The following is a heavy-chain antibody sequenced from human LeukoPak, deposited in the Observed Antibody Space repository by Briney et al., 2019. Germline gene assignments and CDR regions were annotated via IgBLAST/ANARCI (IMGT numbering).Heavy chain of an antibody. CDR1: GFSFSSYW. V-gene: IGHV3-7*05. J-gene: IGHJ4*02. CDR2: IKKDGSER. CDR3: AKTITGSYGVADS. D-gene: IGHD1-26*01. Sequence: PGGSLRLSCGASGFSFSSYWMSWVRQAPGKGLEWVANIKKDGSERNFAESVKGRFTISRDNSQNTLYLQMNSLRAEDTAVYYCAKTITGSYGVADSWGQGTQVTVSS.